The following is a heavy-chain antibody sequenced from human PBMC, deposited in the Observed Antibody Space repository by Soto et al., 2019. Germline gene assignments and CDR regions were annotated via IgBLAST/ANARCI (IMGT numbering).Heavy chain of an antibody. CDR2: IWYDGSNK. Sequence: PGGSLRLSCAASGFTFSSYGMHWVRQAPGKGLEWVAVIWYDGSNKYYADSVKGRFTISRDNSKNTLYLQMNSLRAEDTAVYYCARGKGSEDTAMLDAFNIWGQGTMVTVSS. J-gene: IGHJ3*02. D-gene: IGHD5-18*01. CDR1: GFTFSSYG. CDR3: ARGKGSEDTAMLDAFNI. V-gene: IGHV3-33*01.